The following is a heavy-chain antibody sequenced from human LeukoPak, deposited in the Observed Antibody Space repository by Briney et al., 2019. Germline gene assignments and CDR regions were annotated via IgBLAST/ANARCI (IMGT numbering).Heavy chain of an antibody. Sequence: SETLSLTCTVSGDSISSGHYYWSWLRQPPGKGLEWIGYIYYSGESYYSPSLKIRVSISRDTSKQFSLRLTSVTAADTAVYFCARVGFYDFRFDFWGQGTLATVSS. CDR3: ARVGFYDFRFDF. CDR2: IYYSGES. D-gene: IGHD3-3*01. V-gene: IGHV4-30-4*01. J-gene: IGHJ4*02. CDR1: GDSISSGHYY.